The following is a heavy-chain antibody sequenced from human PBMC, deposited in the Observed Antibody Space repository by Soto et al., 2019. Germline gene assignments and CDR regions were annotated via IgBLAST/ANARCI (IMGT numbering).Heavy chain of an antibody. D-gene: IGHD3-22*01. Sequence: PSETLSLTCTVSGGSISSYYWSWIRQPPGKGLEWIGYIYYSGSTNYNPSLKSRVTISVDTSKNQFSLKLSSVTAADTAVYYCARGDYYDSSGYYPDYWGQGTLVTVS. J-gene: IGHJ4*02. CDR2: IYYSGST. CDR1: GGSISSYY. CDR3: ARGDYYDSSGYYPDY. V-gene: IGHV4-59*01.